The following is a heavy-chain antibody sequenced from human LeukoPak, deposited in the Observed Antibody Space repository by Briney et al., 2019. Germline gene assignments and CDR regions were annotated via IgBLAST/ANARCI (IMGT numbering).Heavy chain of an antibody. V-gene: IGHV3-30*18. Sequence: PGGSRRLSCAASGFTFSNYGMQWVRQAPGKGLEWVAVVSHDGSTTFYADSVKGRFTISRDNSKNTLDLQMYSLRAEDTAVYYCAKEPTSYSSGWYFQHWGQGTLVTVSS. CDR3: AKEPTSYSSGWYFQH. J-gene: IGHJ1*01. CDR1: GFTFSNYG. D-gene: IGHD6-25*01. CDR2: VSHDGSTT.